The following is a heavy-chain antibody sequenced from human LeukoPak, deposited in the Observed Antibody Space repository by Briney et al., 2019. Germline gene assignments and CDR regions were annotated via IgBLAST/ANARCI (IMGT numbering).Heavy chain of an antibody. J-gene: IGHJ3*02. CDR1: GGSISSGDYY. Sequence: PSETLSLTCTVSGGSISSGDYYWSWIRQPPGKGLEWIGYIYYSGSTYYNPSLKSRVTISVDTSKNQFSLKLSSVTAADTAVYYCARVGYRSAPYAFDIWGQGTMVTVSS. CDR3: ARVGYRSAPYAFDI. V-gene: IGHV4-30-4*08. CDR2: IYYSGST. D-gene: IGHD6-25*01.